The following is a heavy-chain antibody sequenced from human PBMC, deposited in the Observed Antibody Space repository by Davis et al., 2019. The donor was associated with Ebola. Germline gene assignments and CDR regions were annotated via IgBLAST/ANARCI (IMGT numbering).Heavy chain of an antibody. Sequence: MPSETLSLTCTVSGGSMYSNSYYWGWIRQPPGKGLVWTGRINYSGSTNYNPSLQSRVTISIDSSKNQFSLKLNSVTAADTAVYYCARPGYCGGDCYNDWGQGTLVTVSS. V-gene: IGHV4-39*01. CDR1: GGSMYSNSYY. CDR2: INYSGST. D-gene: IGHD2-21*02. J-gene: IGHJ4*02. CDR3: ARPGYCGGDCYND.